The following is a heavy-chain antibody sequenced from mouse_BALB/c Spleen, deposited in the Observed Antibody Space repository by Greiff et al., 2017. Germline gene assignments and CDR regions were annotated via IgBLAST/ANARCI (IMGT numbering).Heavy chain of an antibody. J-gene: IGHJ2*01. CDR3: ARDKGYYGSSFDY. V-gene: IGHV7-3*02. CDR1: GFTFTDYY. Sequence: EVKLVESGGGLVQPGGSQRLSCATSGFTFTDYYMSWVRQPPGKALEWLGFIRNKANGYTTEYSASVKGRFTISRDNSQSILYLQMNTLRAEDSATDYCARDKGYYGSSFDYWGQGTTLTVSS. CDR2: IRNKANGYTT. D-gene: IGHD1-1*01.